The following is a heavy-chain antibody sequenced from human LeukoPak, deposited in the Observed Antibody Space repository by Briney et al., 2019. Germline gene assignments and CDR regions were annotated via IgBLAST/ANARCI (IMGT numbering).Heavy chain of an antibody. Sequence: SETLSFTCTVSGGSISSSSYYWGWIRQPPGKGLEWIGSIYYSGSTYYNPSLKSRITISVDTSKNQFSLKLSSVTAADTAVYYCAALKGPGRYYFDYWGQGTLVTVSS. D-gene: IGHD3-10*01. CDR2: IYYSGST. J-gene: IGHJ4*02. CDR3: AALKGPGRYYFDY. CDR1: GGSISSSSYY. V-gene: IGHV4-39*01.